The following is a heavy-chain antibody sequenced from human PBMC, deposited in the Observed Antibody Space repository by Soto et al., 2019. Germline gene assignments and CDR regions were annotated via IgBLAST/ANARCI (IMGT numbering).Heavy chain of an antibody. Sequence: QMQLVESGGGVVQPGGSLSLSCAASGFTFNYYPMHWVRQAPGKGLEWVAVVSFDGSNKYYADSVKGRFTISKDNSKNTLYLQMNSLRREDTAVYYCARLPGSLVAVLYIYPLDGREAMSDVDVWGQGTTVTVSS. CDR3: ARLPGSLVAVLYIYPLDGREAMSDVDV. D-gene: IGHD6-19*01. CDR1: GFTFNYYP. CDR2: VSFDGSNK. J-gene: IGHJ6*02. V-gene: IGHV3-30-3*01.